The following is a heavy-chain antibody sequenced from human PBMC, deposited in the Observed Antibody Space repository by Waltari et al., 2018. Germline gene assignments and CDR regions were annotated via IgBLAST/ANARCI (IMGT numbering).Heavy chain of an antibody. D-gene: IGHD3-10*01. CDR1: GFTFSSFA. J-gene: IGHJ4*02. CDR2: ISGSGGST. CDR3: AKARVEFYDYPPFDY. Sequence: EVQLLEAVGGLVQPGGSVRVACADSGFTFSSFAMSWVRQSAGKGLEWVSAISGSGGSTYSADSVKGRFTISRDNSKNTLYLQMNRLRAEDTAVYYCAKARVEFYDYPPFDYWGQGTLVTVSS. V-gene: IGHV3-23*01.